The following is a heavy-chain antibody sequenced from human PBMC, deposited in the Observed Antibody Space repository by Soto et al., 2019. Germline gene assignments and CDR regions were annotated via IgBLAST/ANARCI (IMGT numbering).Heavy chain of an antibody. CDR2: ISGSGGST. Sequence: GGSLRLSCAASGFTFSSYAMSWVRQAPGKGLEWVSAISGSGGSTYYADSVKGRFTISRDNSKNTLYLQMNSLRAEDTAVYYCTIAAAYYYYYGMDVWGQGTTVTVS. CDR1: GFTFSSYA. D-gene: IGHD6-13*01. CDR3: TIAAAYYYYYGMDV. J-gene: IGHJ6*02. V-gene: IGHV3-23*01.